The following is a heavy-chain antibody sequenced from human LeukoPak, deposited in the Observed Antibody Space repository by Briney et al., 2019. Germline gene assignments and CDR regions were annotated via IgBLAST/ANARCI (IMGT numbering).Heavy chain of an antibody. Sequence: SQTLSLTCTVSGGSISSSSYYWGWIRQPPGKGLEWIGSIYYSGSTYYNPSLKSRVTISVDTSKNQFSLKLSSVTAADTAVYYCARHGGGCGDYVSYWGQGTLVTVSS. CDR1: GGSISSSSYY. D-gene: IGHD4-17*01. CDR2: IYYSGST. V-gene: IGHV4-39*01. J-gene: IGHJ4*02. CDR3: ARHGGGCGDYVSY.